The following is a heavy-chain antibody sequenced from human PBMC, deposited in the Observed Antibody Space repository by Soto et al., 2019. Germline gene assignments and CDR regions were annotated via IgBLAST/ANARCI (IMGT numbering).Heavy chain of an antibody. CDR3: ARDRWFSYYYYGMDV. V-gene: IGHV4-59*01. D-gene: IGHD2-15*01. CDR2: IYYSGST. J-gene: IGHJ6*02. CDR1: GGSISSYY. Sequence: QVQLQESGPGLVKPSETLSLTCTVSGGSISSYYWSWIRQPPGKGLEWIGYIYYSGSTNYNPSLKSRVTISVDTSKTPCSLMLSSVTAADTAVYYCARDRWFSYYYYGMDVWGQGTTVTVSS.